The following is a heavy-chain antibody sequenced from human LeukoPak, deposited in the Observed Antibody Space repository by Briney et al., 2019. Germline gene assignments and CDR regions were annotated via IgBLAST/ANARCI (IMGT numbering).Heavy chain of an antibody. CDR1: GFTFDDYA. D-gene: IGHD3-22*01. V-gene: IGHV3-43*02. J-gene: IGHJ4*02. Sequence: GGALRLSCAASGFTFDDYAMHWVRQAPGKGLEWVSLISGDGGSTYYADSLKGRFTISRDNSKKSLYLQMNSLRTEDTALYYCAKDMGDSSGYFDYWGQGTLVTVSS. CDR3: AKDMGDSSGYFDY. CDR2: ISGDGGST.